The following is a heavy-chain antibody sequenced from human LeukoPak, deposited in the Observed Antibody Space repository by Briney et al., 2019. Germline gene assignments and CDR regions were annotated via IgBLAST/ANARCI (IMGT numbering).Heavy chain of an antibody. V-gene: IGHV3-74*01. CDR3: ARGPNSNWSGLDF. Sequence: GGSLRFSCTASGFSVSGQCRHWARQLPGKGLFWVSSISPTGSTTSYADSVKGRFTVSRDNAKNTLYLQVNNLRAEDTAVYYCARGPNSNWSGLDFWGQGTLLTVSS. J-gene: IGHJ4*02. CDR1: GFSVSGQC. D-gene: IGHD6-6*01. CDR2: ISPTGSTT.